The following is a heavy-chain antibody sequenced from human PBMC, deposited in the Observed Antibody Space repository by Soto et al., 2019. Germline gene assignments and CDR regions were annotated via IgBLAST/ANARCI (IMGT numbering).Heavy chain of an antibody. V-gene: IGHV1-69*13. CDR3: AKASITIPLHGMDV. CDR2: IIPIFGTA. D-gene: IGHD3-3*01. CDR1: GGTFSSYA. Sequence: ASVKVSCKASGGTFSSYAISWVRQAPGQGLEWMGGIIPIFGTANYAQKFQGRVTITADESTSTAYMELNSLRAEDTAVYFCAKASITIPLHGMDVWGQGTTVTVSS. J-gene: IGHJ6*02.